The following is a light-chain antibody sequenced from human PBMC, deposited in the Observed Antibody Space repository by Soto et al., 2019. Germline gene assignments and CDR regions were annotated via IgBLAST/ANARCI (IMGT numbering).Light chain of an antibody. CDR3: SSYTSASTLLYL. J-gene: IGLJ1*01. CDR2: GVT. CDR1: SSDVGGYNY. V-gene: IGLV2-14*01. Sequence: QSVLTQPASVSGSPGQSITISCTGTSSDVGGYNYVSWYQQHPGIAPKLLIYGVTNRPSGVSPRFSGSKSGNTASLTISGLQAEDDADYHCSSYTSASTLLYLFGTGTKLTVL.